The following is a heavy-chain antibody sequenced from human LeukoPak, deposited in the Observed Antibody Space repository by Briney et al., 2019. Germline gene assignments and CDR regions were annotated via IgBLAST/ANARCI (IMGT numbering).Heavy chain of an antibody. D-gene: IGHD3-3*01. J-gene: IGHJ4*02. CDR3: ARDYYDFWSGYQYYFDY. CDR1: GFTFSSYS. Sequence: GGSLRLSCAAPGFTFSSYSMNWVRQAPGKGLEWVSSISSSSSYIYYADSVKGRFTISRDNAKNSLYLQMNSLRAEDTAVYYCARDYYDFWSGYQYYFDYWGQGTLVTVSS. CDR2: ISSSSSYI. V-gene: IGHV3-21*01.